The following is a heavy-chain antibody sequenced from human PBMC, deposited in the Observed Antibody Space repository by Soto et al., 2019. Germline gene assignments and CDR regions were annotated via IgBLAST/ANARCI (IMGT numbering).Heavy chain of an antibody. D-gene: IGHD2-21*01. CDR2: ITSSSAYI. J-gene: IGHJ4*02. CDR3: TRDIPRTRFAL. CDR1: VFIFRSYS. V-gene: IGHV3-21*06. Sequence: PGGSLRLSCAASVFIFRSYSMALVRQAPGKGLECLSYITSSSAYIYYADSVRGRFTISRDNAQNSVYLHVNNLRAEDTAVYYCTRDIPRTRFALWGQGTMVTVSS.